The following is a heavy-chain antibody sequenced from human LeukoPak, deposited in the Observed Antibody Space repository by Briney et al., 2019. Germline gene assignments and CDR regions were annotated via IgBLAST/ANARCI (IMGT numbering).Heavy chain of an antibody. CDR1: GGSFSDNY. Sequence: SETLSLNCAVYGGSFSDNYWSWIRQTAGKGREWIGQLNHSGRTNYNPSLKSRVTISVDTSKNQFSLKLSSVTAADTAVYYCANVGTTGTTGDYWGQGTLVTVSS. D-gene: IGHD4-17*01. CDR2: LNHSGRT. J-gene: IGHJ4*02. V-gene: IGHV4-34*01. CDR3: ANVGTTGTTGDY.